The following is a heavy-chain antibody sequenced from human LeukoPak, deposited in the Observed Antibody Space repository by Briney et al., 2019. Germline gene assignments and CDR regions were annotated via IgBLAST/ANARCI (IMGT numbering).Heavy chain of an antibody. D-gene: IGHD6-19*01. CDR1: GFTFSSYS. Sequence: GSLRLSCAASGFTFSSYSMNWVRQAPGKGLEWVSYISSSSSTIYYADSVKGRFTISRDNAKNSLYLQMNSLRAEDTAVYYCARDGIAVAGIPFDYWGQGTLVTVSS. CDR2: ISSSSSTI. CDR3: ARDGIAVAGIPFDY. V-gene: IGHV3-48*01. J-gene: IGHJ4*02.